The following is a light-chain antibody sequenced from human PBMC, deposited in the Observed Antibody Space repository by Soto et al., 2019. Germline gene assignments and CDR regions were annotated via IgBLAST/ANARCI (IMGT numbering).Light chain of an antibody. J-gene: IGKJ2*01. V-gene: IGKV4-1*01. CDR3: QQYESTPPT. Sequence: DIVMTQSPDSLAVSLGERATINCKSSQSVLYSSNNKNYLAWYQQRPGQPPKLLIYWASTRESGVPDRFSGSGSGTDFPLTITSLQAEDVAVYYCQQYESTPPTFGQGTNLEIK. CDR2: WAS. CDR1: QSVLYSSNNKNY.